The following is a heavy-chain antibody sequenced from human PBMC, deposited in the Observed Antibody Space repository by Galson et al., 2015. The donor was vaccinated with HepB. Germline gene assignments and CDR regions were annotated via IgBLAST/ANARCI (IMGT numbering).Heavy chain of an antibody. D-gene: IGHD6-13*01. CDR3: ALRIAATGTRYFQH. Sequence: SLRLSCAASGFTFSNYAMSWVRQAPGKGLEWVSAISGSGGSTYYADSVKGRFTISRDNSKNTLYLQMNSLRAEDTAVYYCALRIAATGTRYFQHWGQGTLVTVSS. CDR1: GFTFSNYA. CDR2: ISGSGGST. V-gene: IGHV3-23*01. J-gene: IGHJ1*01.